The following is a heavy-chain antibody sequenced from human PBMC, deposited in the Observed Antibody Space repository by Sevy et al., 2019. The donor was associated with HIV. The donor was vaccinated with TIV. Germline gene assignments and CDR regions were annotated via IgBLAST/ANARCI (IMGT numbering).Heavy chain of an antibody. CDR1: GFTFSSYT. CDR2: ITGGTGYI. J-gene: IGHJ4*02. V-gene: IGHV3-21*01. Sequence: GGSLRLSCAASGFTFSSYTMNWVRQAPGRGREWVSSITGGTGYIYYEDSVKGRFTVSRENAKNTLYRQMSSLGAEDTAGDYCGRGGGCSCSNCFFYLDVWGQGSLVTVSS. CDR3: GRGGGCSCSNCFFYLDV. D-gene: IGHD2-2*01.